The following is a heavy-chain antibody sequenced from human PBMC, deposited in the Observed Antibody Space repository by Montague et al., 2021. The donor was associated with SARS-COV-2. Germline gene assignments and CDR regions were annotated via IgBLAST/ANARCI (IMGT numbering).Heavy chain of an antibody. CDR3: ARERGRGVDYFDP. CDR1: GGSLSSYF. Sequence: SETLSLTCAVYGGSLSSYFWSWIRQTPGRGLEWIGEINHGGTADYNPSLKSRVTLSVDTSKAQFSLILTSVTAADTAVYYCARERGRGVDYFDPWGQGTLVTVSS. J-gene: IGHJ5*02. D-gene: IGHD4-11*01. CDR2: INHGGTA. V-gene: IGHV4-34*01.